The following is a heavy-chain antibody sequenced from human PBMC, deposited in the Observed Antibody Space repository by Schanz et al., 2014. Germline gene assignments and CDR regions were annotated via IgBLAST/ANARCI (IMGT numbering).Heavy chain of an antibody. V-gene: IGHV3-9*01. D-gene: IGHD3-9*01. CDR2: MSWNSGSI. Sequence: EVQLVESGGGLVQPGRSLRLSCVASGFRFDDYAMHWVRQAPGKGLEWVSGMSWNSGSIDYADSVKGRFTISRDNAKNSLYLQMNSLRAEDTALYYCAKDHAGSDILTALGNWGQGTLVTVSS. J-gene: IGHJ4*02. CDR3: AKDHAGSDILTALGN. CDR1: GFRFDDYA.